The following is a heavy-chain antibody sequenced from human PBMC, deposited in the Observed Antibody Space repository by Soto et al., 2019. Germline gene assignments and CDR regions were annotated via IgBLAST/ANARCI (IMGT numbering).Heavy chain of an antibody. CDR3: ARSLPGTYGAFDL. V-gene: IGHV3-23*01. J-gene: IGHJ3*01. Sequence: PGGSLRLSCAASGFTSSSYAMSWVRQAPGKGLEWVSAISGSGGSTYYADSVKGRFTISRDNAKNTVYLQIDSLRAEDTAVYYCARSLPGTYGAFDLWGQGTMVTVSS. CDR2: ISGSGGST. D-gene: IGHD1-7*01. CDR1: GFTSSSYA.